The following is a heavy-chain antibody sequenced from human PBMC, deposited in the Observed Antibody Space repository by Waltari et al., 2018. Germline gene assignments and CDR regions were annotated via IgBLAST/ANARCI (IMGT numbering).Heavy chain of an antibody. Sequence: QVQLQESGPGLVKPSQTLSLTCPVSGGSISSGDYYWSWIRQPPGKGLEWIGYIYYSGSTYYNPSLKSRVTISVDTSKNQFSLKLSSVTAADTAVYYCARGGGAYGSGRGVRGWFDPWGQGTLVTVSS. CDR2: IYYSGST. D-gene: IGHD3-10*01. V-gene: IGHV4-30-4*08. CDR1: GGSISSGDYY. J-gene: IGHJ5*02. CDR3: ARGGGAYGSGRGVRGWFDP.